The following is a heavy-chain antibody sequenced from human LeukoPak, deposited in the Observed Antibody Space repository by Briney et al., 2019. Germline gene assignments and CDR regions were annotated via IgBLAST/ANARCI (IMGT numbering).Heavy chain of an antibody. CDR3: ARCRGGSGSYVPY. J-gene: IGHJ4*02. Sequence: SETLSLTCTVSGGSISSYYWSWIRQPPGKGLEWIGYIYYSGSTNYNPSLKSRVTISVDTSKNQFSLKLSSVTAADTAVYYCARCRGGSGSYVPYWGQGTLVSVSS. D-gene: IGHD3-10*01. CDR1: GGSISSYY. CDR2: IYYSGST. V-gene: IGHV4-59*01.